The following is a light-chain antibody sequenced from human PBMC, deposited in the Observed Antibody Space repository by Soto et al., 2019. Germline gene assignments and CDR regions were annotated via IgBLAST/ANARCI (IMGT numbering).Light chain of an antibody. J-gene: IGKJ4*01. Sequence: DIQMTQSPSSLSASVGDRVTITCRASQSISNWLAWYQQKPGKAPKLLIYDASNLETGVPSRFSGSGSGTEFTLTISSLQPDDFATYYCQQYNSYSPLTFGGGTKVDIK. V-gene: IGKV1-5*01. CDR2: DAS. CDR3: QQYNSYSPLT. CDR1: QSISNW.